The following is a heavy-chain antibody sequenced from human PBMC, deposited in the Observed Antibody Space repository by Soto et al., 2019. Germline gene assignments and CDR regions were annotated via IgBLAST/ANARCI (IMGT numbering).Heavy chain of an antibody. CDR2: INHSGST. CDR1: GGSFSGYY. CDR3: ARGTGDMDV. Sequence: SETPSLTCAVYGGSFSGYYWSWIRQPPGKGLEWIGEINHSGSTNYNPSLKSRVTISVDTSKNQFSLKLSSVTAADTAVYYCARGTGDMDVWGQGTTVTVSS. D-gene: IGHD7-27*01. J-gene: IGHJ6*02. V-gene: IGHV4-34*01.